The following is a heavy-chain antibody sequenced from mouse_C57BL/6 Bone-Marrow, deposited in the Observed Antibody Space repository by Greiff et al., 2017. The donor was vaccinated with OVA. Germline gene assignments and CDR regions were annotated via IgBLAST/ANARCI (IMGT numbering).Heavy chain of an antibody. CDR3: ARSMFTTGHYYAMDY. J-gene: IGHJ4*01. V-gene: IGHV5-6*01. Sequence: EVQGVESGGDLVKPGGSLKLSCAASGFTFSSYGMSWVRQTPDKRLEWVATISSGGSYTYYPDSVKGRFTIYRDNAKNTLYLQMSSLKTEDTAMYYCARSMFTTGHYYAMDYWGQGTSVTVSS. CDR2: ISSGGSYT. D-gene: IGHD2-2*01. CDR1: GFTFSSYG.